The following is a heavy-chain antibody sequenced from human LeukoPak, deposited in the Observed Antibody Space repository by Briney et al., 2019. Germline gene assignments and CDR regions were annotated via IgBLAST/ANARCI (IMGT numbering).Heavy chain of an antibody. Sequence: GGSLRLSCAASGFTFSSYAMHWVRQAPGKGLEWVAVISYDRSNKYYADSVKGRFTISRDNSKNTLYLQMNSLRAEDTAVYYCARDRAALDYYDNSGVDYWGQGTLVTVSS. CDR3: ARDRAALDYYDNSGVDY. V-gene: IGHV3-30-3*01. D-gene: IGHD3-22*01. CDR2: ISYDRSNK. J-gene: IGHJ4*02. CDR1: GFTFSSYA.